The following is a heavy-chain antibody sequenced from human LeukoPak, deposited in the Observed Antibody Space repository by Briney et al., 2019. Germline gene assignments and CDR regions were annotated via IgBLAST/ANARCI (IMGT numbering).Heavy chain of an antibody. D-gene: IGHD6-19*01. Sequence: PSETLSLTYTVSGDSLSSHYWSRIRQPPGKGLEWIGYIYGSGSTHYGPSLRSRGTISEDTSKNQFSLKLTSVTAADTAVYYCARNVGWYSHDSWGQGTLVTVSS. J-gene: IGHJ4*02. CDR1: GDSLSSHY. CDR2: IYGSGST. CDR3: ARNVGWYSHDS. V-gene: IGHV4-59*08.